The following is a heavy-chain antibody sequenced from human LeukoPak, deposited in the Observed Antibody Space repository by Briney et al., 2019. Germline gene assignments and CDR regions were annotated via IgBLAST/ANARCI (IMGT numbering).Heavy chain of an antibody. Sequence: PGGSLRLSCAASGFTFSSYGMHWVRQAPGKGREWVAFIRYDGSNKYYADSVKGRFTISRDNSKKTLYLQMNSLRAEDTAVYYCADYDSSGYSFDYWGQGTLVTVSS. CDR1: GFTFSSYG. CDR2: IRYDGSNK. D-gene: IGHD3-22*01. CDR3: ADYDSSGYSFDY. V-gene: IGHV3-30*02. J-gene: IGHJ4*02.